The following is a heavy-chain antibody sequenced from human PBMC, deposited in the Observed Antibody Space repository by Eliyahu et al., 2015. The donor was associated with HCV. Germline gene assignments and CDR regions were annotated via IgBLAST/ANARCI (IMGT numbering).Heavy chain of an antibody. Sequence: QVQLVQSGAEVKKPGASVKVSCXXSGYTFTGXXXHWVRXAPGQGLEWMGWINPNSGGTNYAQKFQGWVTMTRDTSISTAYMELSRLRSDDTAVYYCARSVELSPAAWDGMDVWGQGTTVTVSS. CDR2: INPNSGGT. V-gene: IGHV1-2*04. CDR3: ARSVELSPAAWDGMDV. CDR1: GYTFTGXX. D-gene: IGHD1-1*01. J-gene: IGHJ6*02.